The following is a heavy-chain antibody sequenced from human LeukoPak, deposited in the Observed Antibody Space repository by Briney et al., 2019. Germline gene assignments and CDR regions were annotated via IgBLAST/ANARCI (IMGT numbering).Heavy chain of an antibody. D-gene: IGHD3-3*01. CDR1: GYTFTGYY. J-gene: IGHJ4*02. Sequence: ASVKVSCKASGYTFTGYYIHWVRQAPGQGLEWMGWINPNSGATNNAQKFQGRVTVSRDTSISTAYMEVSKLRSDDTAVYYCAGSGISTIPNFDYWGQGTLVTVSS. CDR2: INPNSGAT. V-gene: IGHV1-2*02. CDR3: AGSGISTIPNFDY.